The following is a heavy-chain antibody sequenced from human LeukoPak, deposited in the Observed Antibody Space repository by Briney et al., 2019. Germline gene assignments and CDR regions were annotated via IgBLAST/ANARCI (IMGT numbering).Heavy chain of an antibody. CDR3: ASMQLGLIDY. Sequence: SETLSLTCTVSGDSINSDDHLWSWIRQPPGKGLEWIVYMSHSGRSYYNPSLKSRVTMSVDTSSNQFSLNLNSVTAADTAVYYCASMQLGLIDYWGQGTLVTVSS. J-gene: IGHJ4*02. D-gene: IGHD6-13*01. CDR2: MSHSGRS. V-gene: IGHV4-30-2*01. CDR1: GDSINSDDHL.